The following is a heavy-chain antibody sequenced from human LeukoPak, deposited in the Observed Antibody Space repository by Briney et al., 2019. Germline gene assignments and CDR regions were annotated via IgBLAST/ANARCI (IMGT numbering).Heavy chain of an antibody. J-gene: IGHJ4*02. CDR3: ARVARGGNNYGSFDY. Sequence: KPSETLSLTCTVSGGSISSSSYYWGWIRQPPGKGLEWIGTKYYSGSTYYNPFLKSRGTISVDTSKNQFSLKLSSVTAADTAVYYCARVARGGNNYGSFDYWGQGTLVTVSS. CDR1: GGSISSSSYY. CDR2: KYYSGST. V-gene: IGHV4-39*07. D-gene: IGHD5-24*01.